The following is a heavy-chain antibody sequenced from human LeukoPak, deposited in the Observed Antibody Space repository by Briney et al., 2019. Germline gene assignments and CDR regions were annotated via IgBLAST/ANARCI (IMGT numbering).Heavy chain of an antibody. CDR1: GYTLTELS. CDR2: INPSGGST. Sequence: ASVKVSCKVSGYTLTELSMHWVRQAPGQGLEWMGIINPSGGSTSYAQKFQGRVTMTRDTSTSTVYMELSSLRSEDTAVYYCARDREPSWIGYCSSTSCFSLDYWGQGTLVTVSS. V-gene: IGHV1-46*01. CDR3: ARDREPSWIGYCSSTSCFSLDY. D-gene: IGHD2-2*01. J-gene: IGHJ4*02.